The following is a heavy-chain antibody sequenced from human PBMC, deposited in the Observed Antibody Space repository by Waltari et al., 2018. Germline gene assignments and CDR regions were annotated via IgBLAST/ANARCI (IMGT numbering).Heavy chain of an antibody. V-gene: IGHV1-69*12. J-gene: IGHJ6*03. CDR1: GGTFSSYA. D-gene: IGHD3-9*01. CDR2: IIPIFGTA. CDR3: ARGPAPYDILTGYYGQAHMDV. Sequence: QVQLVQSGAEVKKPGSSVKVSCKASGGTFSSYAISWVRQAPGQGLAWMGEIIPIFGTANDAQKFQGRITITADESTSTAYIELSRLRSEDTAVYYCARGPAPYDILTGYYGQAHMDVWGKGTTVTVSS.